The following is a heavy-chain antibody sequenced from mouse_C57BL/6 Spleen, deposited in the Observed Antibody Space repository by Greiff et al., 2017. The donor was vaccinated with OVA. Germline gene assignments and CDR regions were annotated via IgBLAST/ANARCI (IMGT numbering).Heavy chain of an antibody. CDR3: ARQEPSYAMDY. V-gene: IGHV5-12*01. CDR1: GFTFSDYY. CDR2: ISNGGGST. J-gene: IGHJ4*01. Sequence: EVQRVESGGGLVQPGGSLKLSCAASGFTFSDYYMYWVRQTPEKRLEWVAYISNGGGSTYYPDTVKGRFTISRDNAKNTLYLQMSRLKSEDTAMYYCARQEPSYAMDYWGQGTSVTVSS.